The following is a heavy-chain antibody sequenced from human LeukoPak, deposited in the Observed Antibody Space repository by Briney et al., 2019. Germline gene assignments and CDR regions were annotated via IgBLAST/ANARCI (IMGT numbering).Heavy chain of an antibody. CDR2: IIPIFGTA. D-gene: IGHD2-21*01. V-gene: IGHV1-18*01. CDR1: GYTFTSYG. J-gene: IGHJ4*02. Sequence: GASVKVSCKASGYTFTSYGISWVRQAPGQGLEWMGGIIPIFGTANYAQKLQGRVTMTTDTSTSTAYMELRSLRSDDTAVYYCARKRLYCGGDCYSIDYWGQGTLVTVSS. CDR3: ARKRLYCGGDCYSIDY.